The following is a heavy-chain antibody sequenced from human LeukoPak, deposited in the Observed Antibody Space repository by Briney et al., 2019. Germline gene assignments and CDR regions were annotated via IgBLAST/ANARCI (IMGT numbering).Heavy chain of an antibody. CDR1: GFTFGSYG. Sequence: GGSLRLSCAASGFTFGSYGMHWVRQAPGKGLEWVAFIRYDGSNKYYADSVKGRFTISRDNSKNTLYLQMSSLRAEDTAMYYCARSFIVVVPAAWFDYWGQGTLVTVSS. CDR3: ARSFIVVVPAAWFDY. CDR2: IRYDGSNK. V-gene: IGHV3-30*02. D-gene: IGHD2-2*01. J-gene: IGHJ4*02.